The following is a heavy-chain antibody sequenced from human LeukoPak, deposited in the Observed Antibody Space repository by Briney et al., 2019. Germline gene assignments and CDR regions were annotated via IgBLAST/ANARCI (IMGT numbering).Heavy chain of an antibody. CDR3: ARAEDQGRYFDWLPGFDP. J-gene: IGHJ5*02. D-gene: IGHD3-9*01. Sequence: SVKASCKASGGTFSSYVVNWVRQAPGQGLEWMGGILPIFGTSIYSQQFQGRVTITADESTNTAYMELNRLRSDDTATYYCARAEDQGRYFDWLPGFDPWGQGTLVTVSS. CDR2: ILPIFGTS. CDR1: GGTFSSYV. V-gene: IGHV1-69*13.